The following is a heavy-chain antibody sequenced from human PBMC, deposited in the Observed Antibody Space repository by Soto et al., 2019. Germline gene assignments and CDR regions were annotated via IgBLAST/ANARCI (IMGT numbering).Heavy chain of an antibody. D-gene: IGHD2-8*01. J-gene: IGHJ6*02. CDR3: ARGHSTDCSNGVCSFFYNHDMDV. V-gene: IGHV1-2*04. Sequence: ASVKVSCKASGYSFTDYHIHWVRQAPGQGLEWLGRINPKSGGTSTAQKFQGWVTMTTDTSISTASMVLTRLTSDDTAIYYCARGHSTDCSNGVCSFFYNHDMDVWGQGTTVTVSS. CDR2: INPKSGGT. CDR1: GYSFTDYH.